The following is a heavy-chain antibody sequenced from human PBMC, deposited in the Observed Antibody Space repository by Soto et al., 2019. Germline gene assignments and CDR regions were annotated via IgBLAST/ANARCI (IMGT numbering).Heavy chain of an antibody. J-gene: IGHJ4*02. CDR3: ALRSMAVVPEY. CDR2: LYYGRSA. Sequence: QVQLQESGPGLVKPSETLSLTCAVSGDSISSYYCMCIRQPPGKGLESIGYLYYGRSANYNPSLKGRVNLSVDTSTNQCSLTLSSMTAADTAVYYCALRSMAVVPEYWGQGNLVTVSS. CDR1: GDSISSYY. D-gene: IGHD3-22*01. V-gene: IGHV4-59*01.